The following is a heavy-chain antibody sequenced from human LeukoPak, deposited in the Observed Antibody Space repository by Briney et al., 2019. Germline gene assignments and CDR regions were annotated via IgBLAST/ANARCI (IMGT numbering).Heavy chain of an antibody. CDR3: ARQQYYYDSSGYYGAYYFDY. CDR2: IYHSGST. Sequence: PSETLSLTCAVSGGSISSGGYSWSWIRQPPGKGLEWIGYIYHSGSTYYNPFLKSRVTISVDRSKNQFSLKLSSVTAADTAVYYCARQQYYYDSSGYYGAYYFDYWGQGTLVTVSS. J-gene: IGHJ4*02. CDR1: GGSISSGGYS. V-gene: IGHV4-30-2*01. D-gene: IGHD3-22*01.